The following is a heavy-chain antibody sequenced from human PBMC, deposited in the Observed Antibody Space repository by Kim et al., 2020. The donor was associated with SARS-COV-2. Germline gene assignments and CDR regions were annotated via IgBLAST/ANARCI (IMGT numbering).Heavy chain of an antibody. Sequence: ASVKVSCKASGYTFTGYYMHWVRQAPGQGLEWMGWINPNSGGTNYAQKFQGRVTMTRDTSISTAYMELSRLRSDDTAVYYCALSGDGYPYNWFDPWGQGTLVTVSS. CDR1: GYTFTGYY. D-gene: IGHD5-12*01. CDR3: ALSGDGYPYNWFDP. V-gene: IGHV1-2*02. CDR2: INPNSGGT. J-gene: IGHJ5*02.